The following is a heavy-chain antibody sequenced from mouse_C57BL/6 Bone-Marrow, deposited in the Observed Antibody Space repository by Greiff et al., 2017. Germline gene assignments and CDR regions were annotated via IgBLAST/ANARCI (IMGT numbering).Heavy chain of an antibody. V-gene: IGHV1-52*01. Sequence: VQLQQPGAELVRPGSSVKLSCKASGYTFTSYWMHWVKQRPIQGLEWIGNIDPSDSETHYNQKFKDKATLTVDKSSSTAYMQLSSRTSEDSAVYYCARLDYGSSYVGAYWGQGTLVTVSA. D-gene: IGHD1-1*01. J-gene: IGHJ3*01. CDR2: IDPSDSET. CDR3: ARLDYGSSYVGAY. CDR1: GYTFTSYW.